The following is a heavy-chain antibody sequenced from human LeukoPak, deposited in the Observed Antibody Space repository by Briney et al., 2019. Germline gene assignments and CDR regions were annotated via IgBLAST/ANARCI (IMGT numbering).Heavy chain of an antibody. V-gene: IGHV3-23*01. D-gene: IGHD3-9*01. CDR1: GFTFSSYA. Sequence: PGGSRRLSCAASGFTFSSYAMSWVRQAPGQGLEWVAGISAGGGSTYYADSVKGRFTISRDNSKNMLYLQLNSLRAEDTAVYYCAKGDPPTYYDILTGQDYWGQGTLVTVSS. CDR3: AKGDPPTYYDILTGQDY. CDR2: ISAGGGST. J-gene: IGHJ4*02.